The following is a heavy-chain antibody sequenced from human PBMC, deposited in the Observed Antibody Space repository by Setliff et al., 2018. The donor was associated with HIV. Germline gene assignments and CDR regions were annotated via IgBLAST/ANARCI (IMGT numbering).Heavy chain of an antibody. CDR1: GGSVNSYH. V-gene: IGHV4-59*08. CDR3: GRLSETAMASFDS. CDR2: IYKSGTT. J-gene: IGHJ4*02. Sequence: PSETLSLTCSVSGGSVNSYHWSWIRQPPGKGLEWIGYIYKSGTTNYSLSLKSRVTISAVPSKNQFSLKLTSVTAADTAVYYCGRLSETAMASFDSWGQGILVTVSS. D-gene: IGHD2-21*02.